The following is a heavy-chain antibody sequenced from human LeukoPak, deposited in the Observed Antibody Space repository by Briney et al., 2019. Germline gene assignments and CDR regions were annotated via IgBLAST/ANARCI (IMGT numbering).Heavy chain of an antibody. D-gene: IGHD3-10*01. J-gene: IGHJ6*03. V-gene: IGHV3-53*01. CDR1: GFAVSNTY. CDR3: ARVPYGNYHYYYMDV. CDR2: IYSGGST. Sequence: GGSLRLSCAASGFAVSNTYMNWVRQAPGKRLEWVSIIYSGGSTYYADSVKGRFTISRDNSNNTVYLQLSSLRVDDTAVYYCARVPYGNYHYYYMDVWGTGTTVTVSS.